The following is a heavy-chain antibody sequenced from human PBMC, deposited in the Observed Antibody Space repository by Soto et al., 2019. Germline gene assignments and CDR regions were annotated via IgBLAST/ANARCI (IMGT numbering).Heavy chain of an antibody. CDR3: ASDALEIQLWPKDYFDY. CDR1: GFTFSSYA. D-gene: IGHD5-18*01. J-gene: IGHJ4*02. Sequence: GGSLRLSCAASGFTFSSYAMSWVRQAPGKWLEWVSAISGSGGSTYYADSVKGRFTISRDNSKNTLYLQMNSLRAEDTAVYYCASDALEIQLWPKDYFDYWGQGXLVTVDS. CDR2: ISGSGGST. V-gene: IGHV3-23*01.